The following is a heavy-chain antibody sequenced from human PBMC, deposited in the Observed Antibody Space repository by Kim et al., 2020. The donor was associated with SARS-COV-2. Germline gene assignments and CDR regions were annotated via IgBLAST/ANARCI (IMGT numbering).Heavy chain of an antibody. CDR2: ISGSGGST. D-gene: IGHD3-3*01. CDR3: AKTPGFGVVIIPYYGMDV. J-gene: IGHJ6*02. Sequence: GGSLRLSCAASGFTFSSYAMSWVRQAPGKGLEWVSAISGSGGSTYYADSVKGRFTISRDNSKNTLYLQMNSLRAEDTAVYYCAKTPGFGVVIIPYYGMDVWGQGTTVTVSS. V-gene: IGHV3-23*01. CDR1: GFTFSSYA.